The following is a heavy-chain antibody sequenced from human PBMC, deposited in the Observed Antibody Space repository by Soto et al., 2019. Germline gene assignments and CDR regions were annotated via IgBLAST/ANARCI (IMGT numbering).Heavy chain of an antibody. D-gene: IGHD2-15*01. J-gene: IGHJ5*02. CDR3: ARHDIVVVVAANGWFDP. V-gene: IGHV3-11*01. CDR2: ISSSGSTI. CDR1: GFTFSDYY. Sequence: QVQLVESGGGLVKPGGSLRLSCAASGFTFSDYYMSWIRQAPGKGLERVSYISSSGSTIYYADSVKGRFTISRDNAKNSLYLQMNSLRAEDTAVYYCARHDIVVVVAANGWFDPWGQGTLVTVSS.